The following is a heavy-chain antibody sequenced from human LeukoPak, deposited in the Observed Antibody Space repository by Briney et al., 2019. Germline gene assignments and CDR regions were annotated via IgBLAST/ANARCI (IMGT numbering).Heavy chain of an antibody. CDR2: IIPILGIA. Sequence: SVTVSCKASGGTFSSYAISWVRQAPGQGLEWMGRIIPILGIANYAQKFQGRVTITADKSTSTAYMELSSLRSEDTAVYYCARVAQLVGVYYFDYWGQGTLVTVSS. V-gene: IGHV1-69*04. CDR3: ARVAQLVGVYYFDY. CDR1: GGTFSSYA. J-gene: IGHJ4*02. D-gene: IGHD6-6*01.